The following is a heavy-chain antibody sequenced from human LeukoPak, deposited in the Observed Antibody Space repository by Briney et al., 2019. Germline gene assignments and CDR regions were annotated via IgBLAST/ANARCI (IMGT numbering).Heavy chain of an antibody. D-gene: IGHD1-26*01. CDR3: ARGPIGGLRKGFDF. CDR1: GYTFSGYY. J-gene: IGHJ4*02. V-gene: IGHV1-2*02. CDR2: INTHNHAT. Sequence: ASVKVSCKASGYTFSGYYMNWVRQAPGQGLEWMGWINTHNHATNYAQNFQGRVTMTTDTSVTTAYMDLDRLKSDDAAVYFCARGPIGGLRKGFDFWGQGTLVTVSS.